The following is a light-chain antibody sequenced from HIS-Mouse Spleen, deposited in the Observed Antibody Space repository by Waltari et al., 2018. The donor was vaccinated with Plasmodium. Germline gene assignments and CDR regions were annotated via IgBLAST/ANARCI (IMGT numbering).Light chain of an antibody. CDR1: QGISSW. CDR3: QQANSFPPSIT. J-gene: IGKJ5*01. V-gene: IGKV1-12*01. Sequence: DIQMTQSPSSVSASVGDRVTITCRASQGISSWLVWYQQKPGKAPKLLIYAASSLQSGVPSRFSGSGSGTDFTLTISSLQPEDFATYYCQQANSFPPSITFGQGTRLEIK. CDR2: AAS.